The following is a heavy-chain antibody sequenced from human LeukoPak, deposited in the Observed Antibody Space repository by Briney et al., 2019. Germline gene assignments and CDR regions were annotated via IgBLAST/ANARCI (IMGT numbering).Heavy chain of an antibody. V-gene: IGHV4-59*01. J-gene: IGHJ5*02. CDR1: GGSISSYY. CDR2: IYYSGST. D-gene: IGHD3-9*01. Sequence: PSETLSLTCTVSGGSISSYYWSWIRQPPGKGLEWIGYIYYSGSTNYNPSLKSRVTISVDTSKNQFSLKLSSVTAADTAVYYCARHPLKRYLVRFDPWGQGILVTVSS. CDR3: ARHPLKRYLVRFDP.